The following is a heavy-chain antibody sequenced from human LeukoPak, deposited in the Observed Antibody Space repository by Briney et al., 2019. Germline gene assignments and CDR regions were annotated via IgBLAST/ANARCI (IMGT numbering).Heavy chain of an antibody. CDR3: ARGAPDPSPGGYSYGATGYYYYGMDV. J-gene: IGHJ6*02. CDR1: GGSISSYY. CDR2: IYYSGST. V-gene: IGHV4-59*08. Sequence: SETLSLTCTVSGGSISSYYWSWIRQPPGKGLEWIGYIYYSGSTNYNPSLKSRVTISVDTSKNQFSLKLSSVTAADTAVYYCARGAPDPSPGGYSYGATGYYYYGMDVWGQGTTVTVSS. D-gene: IGHD5-18*01.